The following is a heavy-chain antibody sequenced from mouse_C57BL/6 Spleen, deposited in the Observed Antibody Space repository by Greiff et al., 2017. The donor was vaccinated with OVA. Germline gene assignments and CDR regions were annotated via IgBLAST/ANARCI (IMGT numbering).Heavy chain of an antibody. CDR3: ARYYGSSYWYFDV. D-gene: IGHD1-1*01. J-gene: IGHJ1*03. V-gene: IGHV1-76*01. Sequence: VKLQESGAELVRPGASVKLSCKASGYTFTDYYINWVKQRPGQGLEWIARIYPGSGNTYYNEKFKGKATLTAEKSSSTAYMQLSSLTSEDSAVYFCARYYGSSYWYFDVWGTGTTVTVSS. CDR1: GYTFTDYY. CDR2: IYPGSGNT.